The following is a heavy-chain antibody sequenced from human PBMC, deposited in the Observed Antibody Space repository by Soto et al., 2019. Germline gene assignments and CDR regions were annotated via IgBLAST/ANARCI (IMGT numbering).Heavy chain of an antibody. CDR1: GFTFSSYA. D-gene: IGHD3-22*01. CDR3: ANVVRTMIVELAFDI. J-gene: IGHJ3*02. V-gene: IGHV3-23*01. Sequence: EVQLLESGGGLVQPGGSLRLSCAASGFTFSSYAMSWIRQAPGKGLEWVSAISGSGGSTYYADSVKGRFTISRDNSMNTLYLQMNSLRAEDTAVYYCANVVRTMIVELAFDIWGQGTMVTVSS. CDR2: ISGSGGST.